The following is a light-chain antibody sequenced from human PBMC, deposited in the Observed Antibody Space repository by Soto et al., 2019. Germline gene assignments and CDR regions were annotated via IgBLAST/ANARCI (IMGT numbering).Light chain of an antibody. V-gene: IGLV1-47*01. J-gene: IGLJ2*01. Sequence: QSVLTQPPSASGXXXXRVTXXXXXSSSNIGVNYVYWYQQLPGTAPKLLIYTNNQRPSGVPDRFSGSKSGTSASLAISGLRSEDEADYHCATWDDSLSGVVFGGGTKLTVL. CDR3: ATWDDSLSGVV. CDR1: SSNIGVNY. CDR2: TNN.